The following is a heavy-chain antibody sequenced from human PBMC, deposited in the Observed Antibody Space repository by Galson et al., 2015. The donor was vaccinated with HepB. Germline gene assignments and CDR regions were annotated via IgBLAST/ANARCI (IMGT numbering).Heavy chain of an antibody. CDR2: ISYDGSNK. D-gene: IGHD3-9*01. CDR3: ARAPGRYFDWGYFDY. J-gene: IGHJ4*02. V-gene: IGHV3-30-3*01. Sequence: LRLSCAASGFTFSSYAMHWVRQAPGKGLGWVAVISYDGSNKYYADSVKGRFTISRDNSKNTLYLQMNSLRAEDTAVYYCARAPGRYFDWGYFDYWGQGTLVTVSS. CDR1: GFTFSSYA.